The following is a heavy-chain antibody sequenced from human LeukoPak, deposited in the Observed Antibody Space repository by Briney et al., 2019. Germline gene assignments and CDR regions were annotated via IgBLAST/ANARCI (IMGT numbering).Heavy chain of an antibody. V-gene: IGHV4-4*02. CDR1: GGSISSSNW. CDR3: ARLNKPGWFDP. Sequence: SGTLSLTCAVSGGSISSSNWWSWVRQPPGKGLEWIANIFYTGSTYYNPSLKSRVTISIDTSKNQFSLRLNSVTATDTAVYYCARLNKPGWFDPWGQGTLVTVSS. CDR2: IFYTGST. J-gene: IGHJ5*02. D-gene: IGHD1-14*01.